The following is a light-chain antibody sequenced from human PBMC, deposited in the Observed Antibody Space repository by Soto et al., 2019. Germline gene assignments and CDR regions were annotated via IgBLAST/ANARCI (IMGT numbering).Light chain of an antibody. CDR3: QQRSDSPLT. CDR2: DAS. CDR1: QSVSSD. J-gene: IGKJ4*01. V-gene: IGKV3-11*01. Sequence: EIVMTQSPATLSVSPGERATLSCRASQSVSSDLAWYQQKPGQAPRLLIYDASTRATGIPVRFSGSGSGTDFTLTISTLEPEDFAVYYCQQRSDSPLTFGGGTKVDIK.